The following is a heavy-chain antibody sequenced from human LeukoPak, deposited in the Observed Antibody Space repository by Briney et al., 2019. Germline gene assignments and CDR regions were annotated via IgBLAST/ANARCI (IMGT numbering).Heavy chain of an antibody. CDR3: ARSQGGNTLWFDP. V-gene: IGHV1-46*01. Sequence: GASVKVSCKASGYTFTSYYMHWVRQAPGQGLERMGIINTSGGSTTYAQKFQGRVSMTRDTSTSTVYLEVSSLRSEDTAVYYCARSQGGNTLWFDPWGQGTLVTVSS. CDR2: INTSGGST. CDR1: GYTFTSYY. J-gene: IGHJ5*02. D-gene: IGHD4-23*01.